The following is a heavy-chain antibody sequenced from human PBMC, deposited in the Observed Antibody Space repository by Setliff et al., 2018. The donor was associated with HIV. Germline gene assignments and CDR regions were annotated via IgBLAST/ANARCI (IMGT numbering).Heavy chain of an antibody. V-gene: IGHV1-46*01. CDR2: INPSSGST. D-gene: IGHD7-27*01. J-gene: IGHJ4*02. Sequence: ASVKVSCKASGYTFTSYYMHWVRQAPGQGLEWMGIINPSSGSTTYAQKFQGRVTMTRDTSTSTVYMELSSLRSEDTAVYYCAREGPQTGDHSLALFWGQGTVVTVSS. CDR1: GYTFTSYY. CDR3: AREGPQTGDHSLALF.